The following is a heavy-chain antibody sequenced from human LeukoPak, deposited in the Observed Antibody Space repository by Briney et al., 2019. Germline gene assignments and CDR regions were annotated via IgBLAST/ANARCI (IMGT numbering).Heavy chain of an antibody. CDR1: GYTFTSCA. J-gene: IGHJ4*02. Sequence: ASVKVSCKASGYTFTSCAMHWVRQAPGQRLEWMGWINAGNGNTKYSQKFQGRVTITRDTSASTAYMELSSLRSEDTAVYYCARDMDYYDSSGIDYWGQGTLVTVSS. CDR2: INAGNGNT. V-gene: IGHV1-3*01. CDR3: ARDMDYYDSSGIDY. D-gene: IGHD3-22*01.